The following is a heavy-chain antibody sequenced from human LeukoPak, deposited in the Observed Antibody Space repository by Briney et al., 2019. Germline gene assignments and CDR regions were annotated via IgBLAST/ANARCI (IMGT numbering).Heavy chain of an antibody. D-gene: IGHD6-13*01. CDR2: LSGSGGSS. J-gene: IGHJ5*02. Sequence: GGSLRLSCAASGFPFSSYAMNWVRQAPGMGLEWVSSLSGSGGSSYYADSVKGRFTISRDNSNNTVYLQMHRLGVDDLAVYFCAKGWGSRAYNYFDVWGQGSLVTVSS. CDR3: AKGWGSRAYNYFDV. CDR1: GFPFSSYA. V-gene: IGHV3-23*01.